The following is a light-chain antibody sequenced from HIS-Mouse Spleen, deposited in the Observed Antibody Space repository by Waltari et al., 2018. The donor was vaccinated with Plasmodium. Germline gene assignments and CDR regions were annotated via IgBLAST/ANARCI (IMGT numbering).Light chain of an antibody. CDR2: KAS. J-gene: IGKJ3*01. V-gene: IGKV1-5*03. Sequence: DIPMTQSPSTLSASVGDRVTITCRASQSISSWLAWYHQKPGKAPKRLFYKASSLESGVPSRFSGSGSGTEFTLTISSLQPDDFATYYCQQYNSYSFTFGPGTKVDIK. CDR1: QSISSW. CDR3: QQYNSYSFT.